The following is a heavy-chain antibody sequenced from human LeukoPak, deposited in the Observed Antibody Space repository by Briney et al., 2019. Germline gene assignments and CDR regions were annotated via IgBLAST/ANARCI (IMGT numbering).Heavy chain of an antibody. Sequence: SQTLSLTCAISGDSVSSYSAGWNWIRQSPSRGLEWLGRTYYRSKWYNEYALSVRSRITISPVTSKNQVSLQLNSMTPDDTAFYYCGRDIGAAIGHWGQGTLVTVSS. V-gene: IGHV6-1*01. D-gene: IGHD6-13*01. CDR2: TYYRSKWYN. J-gene: IGHJ4*02. CDR3: GRDIGAAIGH. CDR1: GDSVSSYSAG.